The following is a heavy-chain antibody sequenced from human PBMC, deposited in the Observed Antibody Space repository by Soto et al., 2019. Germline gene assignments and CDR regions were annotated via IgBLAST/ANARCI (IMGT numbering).Heavy chain of an antibody. CDR3: ARLPPLAADVVGYFDY. D-gene: IGHD6-13*01. Sequence: SETLSLTCTVSGGSISSGGYYWSWIRQHPGKGLEWIGYIYYSGSTNYNPSLKSRVTISVDTSKNQFSLKLSSVTAADTAVYYCARLPPLAADVVGYFDYWGQGTLVTVSS. CDR2: IYYSGST. CDR1: GGSISSGGYY. J-gene: IGHJ4*02. V-gene: IGHV4-61*08.